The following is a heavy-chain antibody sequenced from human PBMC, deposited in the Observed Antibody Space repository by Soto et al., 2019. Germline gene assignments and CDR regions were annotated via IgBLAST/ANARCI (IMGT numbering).Heavy chain of an antibody. V-gene: IGHV1-69*01. J-gene: IGHJ4*02. CDR2: IIPIFGTA. D-gene: IGHD1-26*01. Sequence: QVQLVQSGAEVKKPGSSVKVSCKASGGTFSSYAISWVRQAPGQGLEWMGGIIPIFGTANYAQKFQGRVTITADESTSTAYMELSSLRSEDTAVYYCVRDAFSGSYEDYFDYWGQGTLVTVSS. CDR1: GGTFSSYA. CDR3: VRDAFSGSYEDYFDY.